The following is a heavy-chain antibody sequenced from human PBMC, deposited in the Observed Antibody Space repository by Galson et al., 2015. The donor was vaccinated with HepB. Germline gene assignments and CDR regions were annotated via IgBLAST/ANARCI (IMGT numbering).Heavy chain of an antibody. J-gene: IGHJ2*01. Sequence: LRLSCAASGFTFSSYAMNWVRQAPGKGLEWVSGISGSGDSTYYADSVKGRFTISRDNSKNTLHLQMNSLRVEDTAVYYCAKEGSSRWYGSHWYFDLWGRGTLVTVSS. D-gene: IGHD6-13*01. V-gene: IGHV3-23*01. CDR3: AKEGSSRWYGSHWYFDL. CDR2: ISGSGDST. CDR1: GFTFSSYA.